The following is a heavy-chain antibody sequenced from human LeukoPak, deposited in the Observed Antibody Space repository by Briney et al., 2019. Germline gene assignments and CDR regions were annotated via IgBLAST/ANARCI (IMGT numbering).Heavy chain of an antibody. CDR1: GFTFSSYW. D-gene: IGHD4-17*01. J-gene: IGHJ4*02. CDR3: ANHGDYGVDY. CDR2: IDGDGRIT. V-gene: IGHV3-74*01. Sequence: GGSLRLSCAASGFTFSSYWMHWVRQVPGQGLVWVSHIDGDGRITNYGDSVKGRFTISRDNAKNILYLQMNSLRAEDTAVYYCANHGDYGVDYWGQGTLVTVSS.